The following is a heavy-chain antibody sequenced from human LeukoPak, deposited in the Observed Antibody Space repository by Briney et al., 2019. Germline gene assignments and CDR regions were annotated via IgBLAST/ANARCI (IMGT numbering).Heavy chain of an antibody. V-gene: IGHV1-2*06. CDR3: AREFPKSLKYGGNWFDP. Sequence: ASVKVSCKASGYTFTGYYMHWVRQAPGQGLEWMGRINPNSGGTNYAQKFQGRVTMTRDTSISTAYTELSRLRSDDTAVYYCAREFPKSLKYGGNWFDPWGQGTLVTVSS. CDR2: INPNSGGT. D-gene: IGHD4-17*01. J-gene: IGHJ5*02. CDR1: GYTFTGYY.